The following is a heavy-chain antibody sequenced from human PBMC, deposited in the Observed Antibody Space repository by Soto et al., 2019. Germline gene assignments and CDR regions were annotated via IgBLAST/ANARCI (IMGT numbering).Heavy chain of an antibody. D-gene: IGHD3-22*01. Sequence: QVQLVQSGAEVKKPGASVKVSCKTSGYTFTSYDINWVRQATGQGLEWMGWMNPNPGNTGYAQNLQGRVTLTRDTSISTAYMELSSLRSQDTAVYYCVTTAVASSGWGQGTLVTVSS. V-gene: IGHV1-8*01. J-gene: IGHJ4*02. CDR3: VTTAVASSG. CDR1: GYTFTSYD. CDR2: MNPNPGNT.